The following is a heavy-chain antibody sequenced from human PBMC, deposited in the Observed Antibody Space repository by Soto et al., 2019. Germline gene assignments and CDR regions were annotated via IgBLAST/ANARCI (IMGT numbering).Heavy chain of an antibody. Sequence: SETLSLTCIVSGGSISEKYWNWVRQPPGKGLEWIGLIFANGHTDYDPSLKSRVTMSVDASKNQFSLRLTSMTAADTAVYYCVASLAASGLNWLDPWGRGTLVTVSS. CDR2: IFANGHT. J-gene: IGHJ5*02. D-gene: IGHD6-13*01. CDR1: GGSISEKY. CDR3: VASLAASGLNWLDP. V-gene: IGHV4-4*07.